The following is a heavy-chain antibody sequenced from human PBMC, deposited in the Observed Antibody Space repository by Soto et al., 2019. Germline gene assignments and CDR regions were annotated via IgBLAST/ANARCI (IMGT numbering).Heavy chain of an antibody. CDR1: GDSISRDY. Sequence: PSETLSLTCTVSGDSISRDYWSWIRQSPGKGLEWIGYIYSSGSTNYNPSLKSRVTISLDTSKNQFSLNLNSVTDGDTAVYYCARVSDSSRYYLPFDPWGQGTLVTVSS. J-gene: IGHJ5*02. D-gene: IGHD6-13*01. CDR3: ARVSDSSRYYLPFDP. CDR2: IYSSGST. V-gene: IGHV4-59*01.